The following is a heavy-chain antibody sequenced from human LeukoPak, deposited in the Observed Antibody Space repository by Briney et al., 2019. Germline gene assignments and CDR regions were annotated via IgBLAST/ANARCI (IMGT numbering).Heavy chain of an antibody. CDR3: ARVSHGGLQAYYYYYMDV. Sequence: GGSLRLSCAASGFTFSSYAMSWVRQAPGKGLEWVSAMSADGGGTYIADSVKGRCTISRDNSKSTLYLQMNSLRAEDTAVYYCARVSHGGLQAYYYYYMDVWGKGTTVTVSS. CDR1: GFTFSSYA. J-gene: IGHJ6*03. CDR2: MSADGGGT. V-gene: IGHV3-23*01. D-gene: IGHD4-11*01.